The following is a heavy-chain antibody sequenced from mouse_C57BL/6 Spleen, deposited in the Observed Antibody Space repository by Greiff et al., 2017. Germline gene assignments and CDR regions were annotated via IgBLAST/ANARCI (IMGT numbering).Heavy chain of an antibody. CDR2: IYPGDGDT. Sequence: QVQLKESGPELVQPGASVKLSCKASGYAFSSSWMNWVKQRPGKGLEWIGRIYPGDGDTNYNGKFKGKATLTADKSSSTAYMQLSSLTSEDSAVYFCARGSFYAMDYWGQGTSVTVSS. CDR1: GYAFSSSW. CDR3: ARGSFYAMDY. J-gene: IGHJ4*01. V-gene: IGHV1-82*01.